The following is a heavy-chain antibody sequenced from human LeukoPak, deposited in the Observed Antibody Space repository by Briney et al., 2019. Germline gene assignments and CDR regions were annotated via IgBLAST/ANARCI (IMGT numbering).Heavy chain of an antibody. D-gene: IGHD3-3*01. J-gene: IGHJ5*02. CDR2: INYSGST. CDR1: GGSFRGYH. CDR3: ARGRNIRFLEWLSSRGDWFDP. Sequence: PSETLSLTCAVYGGSFRGYHWSWIRQPPGKGLEWTGEINYSGSTNYNPSLKSRVTISVDTSKNQFSQKLSSVTAADTAVYYWARGRNIRFLEWLSSRGDWFDPWGQGTLVTVSS. V-gene: IGHV4-34*01.